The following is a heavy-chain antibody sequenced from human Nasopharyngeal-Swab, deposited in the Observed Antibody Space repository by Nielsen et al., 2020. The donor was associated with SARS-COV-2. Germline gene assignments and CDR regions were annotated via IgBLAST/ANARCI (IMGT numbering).Heavy chain of an antibody. D-gene: IGHD6-13*01. V-gene: IGHV3-33*01. CDR3: ARGTHRYSSSWSVYYYYGMDV. Sequence: GESLKISCAASGFTFSNYGMHWVRQAPGKGLEWVAAIWYDGTNKYYLDSVKDRFTISRDNSKNSLYLQMNSLRAEDTAVYYCARGTHRYSSSWSVYYYYGMDVWGQGTTVTVSS. CDR1: GFTFSNYG. CDR2: IWYDGTNK. J-gene: IGHJ6*02.